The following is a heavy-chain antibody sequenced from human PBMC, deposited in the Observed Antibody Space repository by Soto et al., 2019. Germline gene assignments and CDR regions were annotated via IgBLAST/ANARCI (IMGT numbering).Heavy chain of an antibody. CDR1: GDSVSSNSAA. J-gene: IGHJ4*02. CDR3: ASKSWKLVTSRDY. Sequence: SQTLSLTCAISGDSVSSNSAAWIWVRQSPSRGLEWLGRTYYRSQYFHNYALSVKSRITINADTSKNQFSLQLNSVTPEDTAVYYCASKSWKLVTSRDYWGQGILVTVSS. V-gene: IGHV6-1*01. D-gene: IGHD1-1*01. CDR2: TYYRSQYFH.